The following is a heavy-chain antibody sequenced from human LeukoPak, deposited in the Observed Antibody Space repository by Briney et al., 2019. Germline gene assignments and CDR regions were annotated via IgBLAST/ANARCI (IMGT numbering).Heavy chain of an antibody. CDR1: GFTFSSYG. D-gene: IGHD3-22*01. CDR2: IWYDGSNK. J-gene: IGHJ3*02. Sequence: PGGSLRLSCAASGFTFSSYGMHWVRQAPGKGLEWVAVIWYDGSNKYYADSVKGRFTISRDNSKNTLYLQMNSLRAEDTAVYYCAKASYDSSGDAFDIWGQGTMVTASS. CDR3: AKASYDSSGDAFDI. V-gene: IGHV3-33*06.